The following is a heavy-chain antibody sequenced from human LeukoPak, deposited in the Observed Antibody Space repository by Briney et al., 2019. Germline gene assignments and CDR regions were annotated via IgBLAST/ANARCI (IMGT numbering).Heavy chain of an antibody. V-gene: IGHV1-8*01. Sequence: ASVKVSCKASGYTFTSYGINWVRQATGQGLEWMGWMNPNSGNTGYAQKFQGRVTMTRDTSISTAYLELSSLRSEDTAVYYCARASRGYSGSGTYLYYFDHWGQGTLVTVSS. D-gene: IGHD3-10*01. CDR2: MNPNSGNT. CDR3: ARASRGYSGSGTYLYYFDH. J-gene: IGHJ4*02. CDR1: GYTFTSYG.